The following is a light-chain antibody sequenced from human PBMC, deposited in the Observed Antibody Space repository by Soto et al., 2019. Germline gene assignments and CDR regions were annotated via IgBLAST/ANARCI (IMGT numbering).Light chain of an antibody. CDR2: GSS. CDR1: QSVSNNY. J-gene: IGKJ2*01. CDR3: QQYGSSPPYT. Sequence: EVVLTQSPGTLSLSPGERASLSCRASQSVSNNYLAWYQQKPGQSPKLLIFGSSDRSTGIPDRFSGSGSGTDFTFSISRLEPEDLAVYYCQQYGSSPPYTFGQGTKLEIK. V-gene: IGKV3-20*01.